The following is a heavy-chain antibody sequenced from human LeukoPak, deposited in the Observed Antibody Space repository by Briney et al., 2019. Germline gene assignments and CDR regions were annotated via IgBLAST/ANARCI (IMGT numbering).Heavy chain of an antibody. CDR3: VKDDRRYGDYGYFDH. CDR2: IYSGGGT. Sequence: GGSLRLSCAVSGLTVSSSHMSWVRQAPGKGLEWVSVIYSGGGTYYAESVKGRFTVSRDTSKNTLYLQMNSLRAEDTAIYYCVKDDRRYGDYGYFDHWGQGALVTVSS. CDR1: GLTVSSSH. J-gene: IGHJ4*02. D-gene: IGHD4-17*01. V-gene: IGHV3-66*01.